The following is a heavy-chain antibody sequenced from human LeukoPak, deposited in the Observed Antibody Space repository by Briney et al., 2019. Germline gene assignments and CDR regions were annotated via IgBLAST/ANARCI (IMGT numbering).Heavy chain of an antibody. CDR2: IRDSGGST. Sequence: QCGGSVRLSCAASGFTFNTYAMNWVRQAPGKGLEWVSGIRDSGGSTYYAYSVKGRFTISRDNSKNTLYLQMNSLRADDTALYYCAKGSGINHYNGFDPWGQGTLVTVSS. V-gene: IGHV3-23*01. CDR3: AKGSGINHYNGFDP. J-gene: IGHJ5*02. CDR1: GFTFNTYA. D-gene: IGHD6-13*01.